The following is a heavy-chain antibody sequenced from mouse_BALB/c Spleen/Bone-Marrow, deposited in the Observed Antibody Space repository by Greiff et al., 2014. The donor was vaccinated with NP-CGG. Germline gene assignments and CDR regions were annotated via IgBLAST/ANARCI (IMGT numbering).Heavy chain of an antibody. CDR1: GFTFSSFG. CDR2: ISSGSSTI. D-gene: IGHD4-1*01. CDR3: ATGTRDY. Sequence: EVQRVESGGGLVQPGGSRKLSCAASGFTFSSFGMRWVRQAPEKGLEWVAYISSGSSTIYYADTVKGRFTISRDNPKNTLFLQMTSLRSEDTAMYYCATGTRDYWGQGTTLTVSS. V-gene: IGHV5-17*02. J-gene: IGHJ2*01.